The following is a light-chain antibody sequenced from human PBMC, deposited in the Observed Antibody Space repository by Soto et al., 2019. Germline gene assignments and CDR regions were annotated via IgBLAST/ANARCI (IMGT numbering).Light chain of an antibody. Sequence: DIQMTQSPSSVSAAVGERFTITCRASQVMRSWLDWYQQKPGKAPKLLIFAASTLQSGAPSRLSGSGSRTDFTLTITSMQNEDIGTYYCQQTDTLTSTFGQGTRLEI. CDR1: QVMRSW. J-gene: IGKJ5*01. CDR3: QQTDTLTST. V-gene: IGKV1D-12*01. CDR2: AAS.